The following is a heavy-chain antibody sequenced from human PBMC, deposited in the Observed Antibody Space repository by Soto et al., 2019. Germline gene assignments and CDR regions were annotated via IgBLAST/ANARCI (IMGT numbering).Heavy chain of an antibody. D-gene: IGHD6-19*01. V-gene: IGHV1-46*01. CDR3: ARDTSGWSLNGLDV. CDR2: INPGGGSA. Sequence: QVDLVQSGAEVKKPGASVTISCKASGSAITRYYIHWVRQAPGRGLAWMGIINPGGGSASYAQKFHDRVTIDKDTSTGTVYMDLRSLRTEDTAVYYCARDTSGWSLNGLDVWGQGTTVNVSS. CDR1: GSAITRYY. J-gene: IGHJ6*02.